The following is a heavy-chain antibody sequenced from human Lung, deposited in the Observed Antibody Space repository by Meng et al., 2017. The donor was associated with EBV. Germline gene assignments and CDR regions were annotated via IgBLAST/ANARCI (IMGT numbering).Heavy chain of an antibody. CDR2: ISSSSSYI. CDR1: GFTFSSYS. V-gene: IGHV3-21*01. CDR3: ARDMVRGGNWFDP. J-gene: IGHJ5*02. Sequence: EVQLVESGGGLVKPGGSLRRSCAASGFTFSSYSMNWVRQAPGKGLEWVSSISSSSSYIYYADSVKGRFTISRDNAKNSLYLQMNSLRAEDTAVYYCARDMVRGGNWFDPWGQGTMVTVSA. D-gene: IGHD3-10*01.